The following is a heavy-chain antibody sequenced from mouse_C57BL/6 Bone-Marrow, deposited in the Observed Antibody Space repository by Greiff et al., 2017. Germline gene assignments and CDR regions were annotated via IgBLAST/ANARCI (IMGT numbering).Heavy chain of an antibody. V-gene: IGHV1-19*01. Sequence: VQLKQSGPVLVKPGASVKMSCKASGYTFTDYYMNWVKQSHGKSLEWIGVINPYNGGTSYNQKFKGKATLTVDKSSSTAYMELNSLTSEDSAVYYCARLYYYGSKGDYAMDYWGQGTSVTVSS. CDR3: ARLYYYGSKGDYAMDY. CDR1: GYTFTDYY. J-gene: IGHJ4*01. D-gene: IGHD1-1*01. CDR2: INPYNGGT.